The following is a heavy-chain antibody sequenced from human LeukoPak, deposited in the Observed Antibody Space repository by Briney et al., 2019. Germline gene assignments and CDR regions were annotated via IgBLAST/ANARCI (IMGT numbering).Heavy chain of an antibody. V-gene: IGHV3-23*01. Sequence: PGGPLRLSCAASGFTFSSYAMSWVRQAPGKGLEWVSAICGSSGSTYYADSVKGRFTISRDNSKNTLYLQLNSRRAEVTAMYYCAEVRIPVGWGSWDYWGQGTLVTVSS. CDR1: GFTFSSYA. CDR3: AEVRIPVGWGSWDY. J-gene: IGHJ4*02. CDR2: ICGSSGST. D-gene: IGHD3-10*01.